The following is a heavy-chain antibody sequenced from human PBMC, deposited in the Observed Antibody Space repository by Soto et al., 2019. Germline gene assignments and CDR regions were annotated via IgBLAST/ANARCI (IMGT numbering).Heavy chain of an antibody. CDR3: AKDNDYDILTGYFQY. J-gene: IGHJ1*01. V-gene: IGHV3-23*01. CDR1: GFSFSSYA. D-gene: IGHD3-9*01. Sequence: GGSLRLSCAASGFSFSSYAMSWVRQAPGKGLEWVSAISGSGGSTYYADSVKGRFTISRDNSKNTLYLQMNSLRAEDTAVYYCAKDNDYDILTGYFQYWGQGTLVTVSS. CDR2: ISGSGGST.